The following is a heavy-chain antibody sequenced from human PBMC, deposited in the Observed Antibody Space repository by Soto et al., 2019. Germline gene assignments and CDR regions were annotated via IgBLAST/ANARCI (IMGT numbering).Heavy chain of an antibody. CDR2: ISGSGGST. V-gene: IGHV3-23*01. D-gene: IGHD3-22*01. CDR1: GFTFSSYA. CDR3: AKDQQSYYDSSGFV. Sequence: LRLSCAASGFTFSSYAMSWVRQAPGKGLEWVSAISGSGGSTYYADSVKGRFTISRDNSKNTLYLQMNSLRAEDTAVYYCAKDQQSYYDSSGFVWGQGTLVTVSS. J-gene: IGHJ4*02.